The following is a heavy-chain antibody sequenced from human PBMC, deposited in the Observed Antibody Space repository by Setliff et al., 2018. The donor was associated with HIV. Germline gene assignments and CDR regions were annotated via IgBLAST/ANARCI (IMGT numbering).Heavy chain of an antibody. CDR3: VRDIPFGDLLMLQAYMDV. D-gene: IGHD3-10*01. Sequence: PGGSLRLSCAASGFTFINYYMAWVRQRPGKGLEWVANINLDGSGTHYVDSVKGRFTISRDNAKNSLYLRLNSLRVDDTAVYYCVRDIPFGDLLMLQAYMDVWGKGTTVTVSS. J-gene: IGHJ6*04. CDR1: GFTFINYY. V-gene: IGHV3-7*03. CDR2: INLDGSGT.